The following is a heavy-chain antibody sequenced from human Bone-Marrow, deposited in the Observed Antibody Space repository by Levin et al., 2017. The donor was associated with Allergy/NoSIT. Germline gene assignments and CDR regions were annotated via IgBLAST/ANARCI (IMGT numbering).Heavy chain of an antibody. J-gene: IGHJ4*02. V-gene: IGHV3-21*01. CDR3: ARAPGYCSGGSCYIDY. Sequence: GGSLRLSCAASGFTFSSYSMNWVRQAPGKGLEWVSSISSSSSYIYYADSVKGRFTISRDNAKNSLYLQMNSLRAEDTAVYYCARAPGYCSGGSCYIDYWGQGTLVTVSS. CDR2: ISSSSSYI. D-gene: IGHD2-15*01. CDR1: GFTFSSYS.